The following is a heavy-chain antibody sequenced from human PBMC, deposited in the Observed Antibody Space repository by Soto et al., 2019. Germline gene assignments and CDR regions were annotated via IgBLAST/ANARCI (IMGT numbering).Heavy chain of an antibody. CDR1: GGTFSSYA. D-gene: IGHD2-15*01. CDR3: ARDLYCSGGSCYSEPPDAFDI. J-gene: IGHJ3*02. Sequence: SVKVSCKASGGTFSSYAISWVRQAPGQGLEWMGGIIPIFGTANYTQKFQGRVTITADESTSTAYMELSSLRSEDTAVYYCARDLYCSGGSCYSEPPDAFDIWGQGTMVTVSS. V-gene: IGHV1-69*13. CDR2: IIPIFGTA.